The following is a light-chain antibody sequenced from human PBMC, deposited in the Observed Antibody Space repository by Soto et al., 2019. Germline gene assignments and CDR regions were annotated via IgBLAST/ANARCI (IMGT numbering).Light chain of an antibody. V-gene: IGKV1-5*03. J-gene: IGKJ1*01. CDR2: KAS. Sequence: DIQVTQSPSTLSASVGDRVTITCRASQSLNDWLAWYQQKPGKAPKLLIYKASGLESGVPSRFSGSGSGTEFTLTISSLQRDDVATYYCQQYNGYPWTFGQGPKVEIK. CDR3: QQYNGYPWT. CDR1: QSLNDW.